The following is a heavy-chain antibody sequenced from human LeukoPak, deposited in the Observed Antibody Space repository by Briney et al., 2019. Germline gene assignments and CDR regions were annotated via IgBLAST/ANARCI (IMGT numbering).Heavy chain of an antibody. CDR2: IKQDGSEK. Sequence: GGSLRLSCAASGFIFSSYWMSWVRQAPGKGLEWVANIKQDGSEKYCVDSVKGRFTISRDNAKNSLYLQMNSLRAEDTAVYYCARSAYYYDNLWGQGTLVTVSS. CDR3: ARSAYYYDNL. CDR1: GFIFSSYW. J-gene: IGHJ4*02. V-gene: IGHV3-7*01. D-gene: IGHD3-22*01.